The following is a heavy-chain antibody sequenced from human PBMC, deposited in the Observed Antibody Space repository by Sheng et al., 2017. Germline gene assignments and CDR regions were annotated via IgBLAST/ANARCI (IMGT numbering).Heavy chain of an antibody. D-gene: IGHD2-8*01. CDR1: GGSFSGYY. Sequence: QVQLQQWGAGLLKPSETLSFTCAVYGGSFSGYYWSWIRQARGKGLEWIGEINDGGSTNYNPSLESRVTTSVDTTRKQFSLKLNSLTAADTAVYYCARRSRPPGYCPHGVCYTRWFDSWGQGTLVTVSS. CDR2: INDGGST. V-gene: IGHV4-34*01. CDR3: ARRSRPPGYCPHGVCYTRWFDS. J-gene: IGHJ5*01.